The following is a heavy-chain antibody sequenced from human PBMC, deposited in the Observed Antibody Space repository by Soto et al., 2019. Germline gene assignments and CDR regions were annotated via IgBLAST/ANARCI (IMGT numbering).Heavy chain of an antibody. CDR1: GFTFSSYA. V-gene: IGHV3-30-3*01. CDR2: ISYDGSNK. J-gene: IGHJ6*02. CDR3: ARAPYYDFWSGYYTYYYYYGMDV. D-gene: IGHD3-3*01. Sequence: GGSLRLSCAASGFTFSSYAMHWVRQAPGKGLEWVAVISYDGSNKYYADSVKGRFTISRDNSKNTLYLQMNSLRAEDTAVYYCARAPYYDFWSGYYTYYYYYGMDVWGQGTTVTVSS.